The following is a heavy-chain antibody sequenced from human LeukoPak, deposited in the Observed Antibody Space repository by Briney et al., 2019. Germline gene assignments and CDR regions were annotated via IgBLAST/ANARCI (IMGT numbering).Heavy chain of an antibody. CDR2: IYYSGST. V-gene: IGHV4-59*12. Sequence: SETLSLTCTVSGGSISSYYWSWIRQPPGKGLEWIGYIYYSGSTNYNPSLKSRVTISVDTSKNQFSLKLSSVTAADTAVYYCARDRGGIGYVDGWGQGTLVTVSS. CDR1: GGSISSYY. J-gene: IGHJ4*02. D-gene: IGHD3-10*01. CDR3: ARDRGGIGYVDG.